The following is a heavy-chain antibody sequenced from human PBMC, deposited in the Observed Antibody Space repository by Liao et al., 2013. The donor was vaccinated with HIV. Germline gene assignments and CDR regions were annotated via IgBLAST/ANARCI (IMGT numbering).Heavy chain of an antibody. Sequence: QVHLKQWGAGVLKPSETLSLSCAVYGGSFSDYYWSWIRQPAGKGLEWIGRIYSSGITNYNPSLESRVTMSVDTSKNQFSLKLSAVTAADTAVYYCARIMALQYYFDLWGQGTLVTVSS. CDR3: ARIMALQYYFDL. V-gene: IGHV4-59*10. J-gene: IGHJ4*02. D-gene: IGHD4/OR15-4a*01. CDR1: GGSFSDYY. CDR2: IYSSGIT.